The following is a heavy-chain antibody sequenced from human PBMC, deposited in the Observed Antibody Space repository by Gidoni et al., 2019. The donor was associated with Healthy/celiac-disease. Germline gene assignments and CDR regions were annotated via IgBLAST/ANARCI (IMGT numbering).Heavy chain of an antibody. CDR1: GFPVSSNY. CDR2: IYSGGST. V-gene: IGHV3-66*01. D-gene: IGHD5-12*01. Sequence: EVQLVESGGGLVQPGGSLRLSCAASGFPVSSNYMSWVRQAPGKGLEWVSVIYSGGSTYYADSVKGRFTISRDNSKNTLYLQMNSLRAEDTAVYYCARDRVEMATIVYFDYWGQGTLVTVSS. J-gene: IGHJ4*02. CDR3: ARDRVEMATIVYFDY.